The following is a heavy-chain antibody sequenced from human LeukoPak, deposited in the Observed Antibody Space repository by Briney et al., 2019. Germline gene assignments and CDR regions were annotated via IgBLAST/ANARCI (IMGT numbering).Heavy chain of an antibody. Sequence: GASVKVSCKASGYTFTSYGISWVRQAPGQGLECMGWISAYNGNTNYAQKLQGRVTMTTDTSTSTAYMELRSLRSDDTAVYYCARAATRRWFDVVVPAADALDSWGQGTLVTVSS. V-gene: IGHV1-18*01. CDR1: GYTFTSYG. CDR3: ARAATRRWFDVVVPAADALDS. J-gene: IGHJ4*02. D-gene: IGHD2-2*01. CDR2: ISAYNGNT.